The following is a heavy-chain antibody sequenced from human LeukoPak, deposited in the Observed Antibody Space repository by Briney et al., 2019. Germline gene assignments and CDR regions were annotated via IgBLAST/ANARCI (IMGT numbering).Heavy chain of an antibody. CDR3: AGIPSYCSSTSCLPVNNWFDP. CDR1: GGSISSYY. Sequence: TASETLSLTCTVSGGSISSYYWSWIRQPPGKGLEWIGYIYYSGSTNYNPSLKSRVTISVDTFKNQFSLKLSSVTAADTAVYYCAGIPSYCSSTSCLPVNNWFDPWGQGTLVTVSS. V-gene: IGHV4-59*01. D-gene: IGHD2-2*01. J-gene: IGHJ5*02. CDR2: IYYSGST.